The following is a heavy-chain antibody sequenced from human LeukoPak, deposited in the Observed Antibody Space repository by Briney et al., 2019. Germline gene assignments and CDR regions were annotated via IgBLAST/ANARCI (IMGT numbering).Heavy chain of an antibody. CDR3: ARGRVWYYYDSSGLDY. Sequence: PSETLSLTCTVSGGSISSSSYYWGWIRQPPGRGLEWIGSIYYSGSTYYNPSLKSRVTISVDTSKNQFSLKLSSVTAADTAVYYCARGRVWYYYDSSGLDYWGQGTLVTVSS. D-gene: IGHD3-22*01. CDR2: IYYSGST. V-gene: IGHV4-39*07. CDR1: GGSISSSSYY. J-gene: IGHJ4*02.